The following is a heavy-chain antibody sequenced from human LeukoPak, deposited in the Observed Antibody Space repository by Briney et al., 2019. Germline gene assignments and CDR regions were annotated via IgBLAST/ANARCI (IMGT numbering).Heavy chain of an antibody. Sequence: GGSLRLSCAASGFTFSSYAMSWVRQAPGKGLEWVSAISGSGGSTYYADSVKGRFTISRDNSKNTPYLQMNSLRAEDTAVYYCAKVSHYYYYYMDVWGKGTTVTVSS. CDR2: ISGSGGST. CDR3: AKVSHYYYYYMDV. V-gene: IGHV3-23*01. J-gene: IGHJ6*03. CDR1: GFTFSSYA.